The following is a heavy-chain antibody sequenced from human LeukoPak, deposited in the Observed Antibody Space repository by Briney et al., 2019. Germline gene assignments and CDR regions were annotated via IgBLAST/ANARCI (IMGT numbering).Heavy chain of an antibody. V-gene: IGHV1-46*01. J-gene: IGHJ5*02. Sequence: ASVKVSCKASGYTFTSYYLHWVRQAPGQGLEWMGRINPGAGSTTYAQNFQGRVTMTRDLSTSTVYMELSSLRSDDTAVYYCARGYCSGGSCSFDPWGQGTLVTVSS. D-gene: IGHD2-15*01. CDR2: INPGAGST. CDR3: ARGYCSGGSCSFDP. CDR1: GYTFTSYY.